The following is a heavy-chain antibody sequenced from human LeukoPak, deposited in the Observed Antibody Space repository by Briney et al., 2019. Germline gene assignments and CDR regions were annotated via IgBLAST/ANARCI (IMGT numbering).Heavy chain of an antibody. D-gene: IGHD2-2*01. CDR3: AREKVRQSGMDV. J-gene: IGHJ6*02. V-gene: IGHV1-2*06. CDR1: GYTFTAFY. Sequence: ASVTVSCKPSGYTFTAFYMHWVRQAPGQGLEWMGRINPNSGGTNYAQKFQGRVTMTRDTSISTTYMELSRLRSDDTAVYYCAREKVRQSGMDVWGQGTTVTVSS. CDR2: INPNSGGT.